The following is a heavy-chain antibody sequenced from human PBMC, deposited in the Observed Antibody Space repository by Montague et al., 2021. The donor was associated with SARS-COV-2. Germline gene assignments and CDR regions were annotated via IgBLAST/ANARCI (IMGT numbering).Heavy chain of an antibody. V-gene: IGHV4-59*08. CDR2: FCLREST. CDR3: ARHYSATLPAVY. D-gene: IGHD2-15*01. CDR1: VAWNSGAD. J-gene: IGHJ4*02. Sequence: SETLSLTCSRLVAWNSGADRKSTRLNSRHQKDSYADFCLRESTNYNPSLTSRVTMSVDTSKNQFSLKVNSVTATDTAVYYCARHYSATLPAVYWGQGTLVTVSS.